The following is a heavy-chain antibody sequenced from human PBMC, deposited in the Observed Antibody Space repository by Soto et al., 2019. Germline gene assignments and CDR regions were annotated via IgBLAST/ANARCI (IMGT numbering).Heavy chain of an antibody. Sequence: QVQLVQSGAEVKKPGASGKVSCKASGYTFSSYAIGWVRQAPGQGLEWMGGIIPIFGTANYAQKFQGRVTITADESTSTAYMELSSLRSEDTAVYYCARDRGDGYPRGLDYWGQGTLVTVSS. V-gene: IGHV1-69*13. D-gene: IGHD3-10*01. J-gene: IGHJ4*02. CDR2: IIPIFGTA. CDR3: ARDRGDGYPRGLDY. CDR1: GYTFSSYA.